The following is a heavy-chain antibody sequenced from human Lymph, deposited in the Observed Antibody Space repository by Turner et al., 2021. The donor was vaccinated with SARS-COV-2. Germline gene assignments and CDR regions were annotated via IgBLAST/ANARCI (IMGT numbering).Heavy chain of an antibody. Sequence: EVQLVESGGGLVQPGGSLRLSCAASGFTFSSYEMNWVRQAPGKGLEWVSYISRSGSTIYYADSVKGRFTISRDNAKNSLYLQMNSLRAEDTAVYYCARDGWELPFEPDYFDFWGQGTLVTVSS. CDR1: GFTFSSYE. CDR2: ISRSGSTI. V-gene: IGHV3-48*03. CDR3: ARDGWELPFEPDYFDF. D-gene: IGHD1-26*01. J-gene: IGHJ4*02.